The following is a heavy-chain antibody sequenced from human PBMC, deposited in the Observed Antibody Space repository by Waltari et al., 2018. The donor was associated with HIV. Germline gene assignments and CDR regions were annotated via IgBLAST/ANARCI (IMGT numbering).Heavy chain of an antibody. Sequence: QVQLVQSGAEVKKPGASVKVSCKASGYTFTAYYMPWVRQAPGQGLEWMGWINPNSGGTNYAPKFQGRVTMTRDTSISTAYMELSRLRSDDTAVYYCARGTTVITGWYFDLWGRGTLVTVSS. CDR3: ARGTTVITGWYFDL. CDR2: INPNSGGT. CDR1: GYTFTAYY. D-gene: IGHD4-17*01. J-gene: IGHJ2*01. V-gene: IGHV1-2*02.